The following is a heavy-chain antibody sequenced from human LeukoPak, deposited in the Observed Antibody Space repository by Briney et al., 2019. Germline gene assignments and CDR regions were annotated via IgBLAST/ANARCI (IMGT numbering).Heavy chain of an antibody. CDR2: ISGSGGST. D-gene: IGHD3-3*01. CDR3: AKDGGFWSGYYPY. Sequence: GGSLRLSCAASGFTFSSYAMSWARQVPGKGLEWVSAISGSGGSTYYADSVKGRFTISRDNSKNTLYLQMNSLRAEDTAIYYCAKDGGFWSGYYPYWGQGTLVTVSS. V-gene: IGHV3-23*01. J-gene: IGHJ4*02. CDR1: GFTFSSYA.